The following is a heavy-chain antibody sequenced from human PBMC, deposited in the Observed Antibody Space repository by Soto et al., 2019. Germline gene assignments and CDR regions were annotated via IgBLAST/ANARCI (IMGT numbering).Heavy chain of an antibody. D-gene: IGHD6-13*01. CDR2: MNANSGNT. Sequence: QVQLVQSGAEVKKPGASVKVSCKASGYTFTSSDINWVRQATGQGLEWMGWMNANSGNTGYAQKFQGRVTMTRNTSISTAYMELSSLRSEDTAVYYCAKERAAAGSNWFDPWGQGTLVTVSS. V-gene: IGHV1-8*01. CDR1: GYTFTSSD. CDR3: AKERAAAGSNWFDP. J-gene: IGHJ5*02.